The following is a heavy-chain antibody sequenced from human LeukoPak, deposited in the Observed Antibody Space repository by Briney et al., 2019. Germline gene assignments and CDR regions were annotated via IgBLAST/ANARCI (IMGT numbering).Heavy chain of an antibody. CDR1: GGSISSGSYY. J-gene: IGHJ4*02. CDR2: IYTSGST. D-gene: IGHD6-19*01. V-gene: IGHV4-61*02. CDR3: ARDRSSGWHFDY. Sequence: SQTLSLTCTVSGGSISSGSYYWSWIRQPAGKGLEWIGRIYTSGSTNYNPSLKSRVTISVDTSKNQFSLKLSSVTAADTAVYYCARDRSSGWHFDYWGQGTLVTVSS.